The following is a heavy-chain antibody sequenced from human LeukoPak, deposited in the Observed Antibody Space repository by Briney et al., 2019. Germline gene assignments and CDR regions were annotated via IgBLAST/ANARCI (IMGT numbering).Heavy chain of an antibody. CDR2: ISGSA. V-gene: IGHV3-23*01. Sequence: SGGSLRLSCAASGFTFSSYAMSWVRQAPGKGLEWVSPISGSAYYADSVKGRFTISRDNSKNTLYLQMNSLRAEDTAVYYCAKGRGYSSSSGIDYWGQGTLVTVFS. CDR3: AKGRGYSSSSGIDY. CDR1: GFTFSSYA. D-gene: IGHD6-6*01. J-gene: IGHJ4*02.